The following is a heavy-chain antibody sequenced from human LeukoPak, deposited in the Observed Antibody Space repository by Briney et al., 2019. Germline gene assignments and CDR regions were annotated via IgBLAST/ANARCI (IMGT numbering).Heavy chain of an antibody. CDR3: AKKYSYGYPPQDNFDY. CDR2: IYHSGST. CDR1: GGSISSSNW. V-gene: IGHV4-4*02. J-gene: IGHJ4*02. Sequence: SGTLSLTCAVSGGSISSSNWWSWVRQPPGKGLEWIGEIYHSGSTNYNPSLKSQVTISVDKSKNQFSLKLSSVTAADTAVYYCAKKYSYGYPPQDNFDYWGQGTLVTVSS. D-gene: IGHD5-18*01.